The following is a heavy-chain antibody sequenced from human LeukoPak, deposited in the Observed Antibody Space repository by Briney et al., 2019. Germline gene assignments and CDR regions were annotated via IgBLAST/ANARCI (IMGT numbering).Heavy chain of an antibody. Sequence: ASVKVSCKASGYTFTGYYMHWVRQAPGQGLEWMGWINPNSGGTNYAQKFQGRVTMTRDTSISTAYMELSRLRSDDTAVYYCAREDRPVLRFLEWLLYAIDYWGQGTLVTVSS. D-gene: IGHD3-3*01. CDR2: INPNSGGT. V-gene: IGHV1-2*02. J-gene: IGHJ4*02. CDR1: GYTFTGYY. CDR3: AREDRPVLRFLEWLLYAIDY.